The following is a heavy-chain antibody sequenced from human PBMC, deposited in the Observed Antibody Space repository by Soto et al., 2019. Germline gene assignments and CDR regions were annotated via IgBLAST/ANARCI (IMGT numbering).Heavy chain of an antibody. D-gene: IGHD6-19*01. CDR2: ISGSGGST. J-gene: IGHJ3*02. Sequence: GGSLRLSCAASGFTFSSYAMSWVRQAPGKGLEWVSAISGSGGSTYYADSVKGRFAISRDNSKNMLYLQMNSLRAEDTAVYYCAKDRVGSGWNSYAFDIWGQGTMVT. CDR1: GFTFSSYA. CDR3: AKDRVGSGWNSYAFDI. V-gene: IGHV3-23*01.